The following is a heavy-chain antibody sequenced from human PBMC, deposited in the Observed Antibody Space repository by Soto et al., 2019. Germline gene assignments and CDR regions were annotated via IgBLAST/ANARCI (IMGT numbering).Heavy chain of an antibody. J-gene: IGHJ3*02. CDR2: IYPGDSDT. D-gene: IGHD2-15*01. CDR1: GYCFPRSW. V-gene: IGHV5-51*01. CDR3: ARPLGGSCYSCGFDI. Sequence: GDYMPISCPGVGYCFPRSWIGWGSQITEKGLEWMGIIYPGDSDTRYSPSFQGQVTISADKSISTAYLQWSSLKASDTAMYDCARPLGGSCYSCGFDIWGQGTMVTVS.